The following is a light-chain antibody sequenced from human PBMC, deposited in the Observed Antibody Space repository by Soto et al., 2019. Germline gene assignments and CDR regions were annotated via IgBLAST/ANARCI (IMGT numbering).Light chain of an antibody. V-gene: IGKV1-27*01. CDR2: AAD. CDR3: QKYDSAPQT. CDR1: QDISNY. J-gene: IGKJ1*01. Sequence: DIQMTQSPSSLSASVGDRVTITCRASQDISNYLAWYQQRPGKVPTLLIYAADILQSVVPSRFSGPGSGTDFALTISSLQPEDVATYYCQKYDSAPQTFGPGTKVEI.